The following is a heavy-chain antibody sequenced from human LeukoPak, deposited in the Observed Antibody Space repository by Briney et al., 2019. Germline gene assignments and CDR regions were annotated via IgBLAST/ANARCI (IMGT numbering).Heavy chain of an antibody. V-gene: IGHV3-11*04. CDR3: ARTSSALLDY. D-gene: IGHD3-16*01. CDR2: ISASGCSI. Sequence: GGSLRLSCAASGFTFSEYYMSWIRQAPGKGLEWISYISASGCSIQYADSVKGRFTISRDNAKSSLFLQMNSLRAEDTAVYYCARTSSALLDYWGQGTLVTVSS. CDR1: GFTFSEYY. J-gene: IGHJ4*02.